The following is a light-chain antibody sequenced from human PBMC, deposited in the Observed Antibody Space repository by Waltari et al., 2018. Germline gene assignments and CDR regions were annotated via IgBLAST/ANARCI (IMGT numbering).Light chain of an antibody. V-gene: IGLV2-14*03. CDR1: TPDVGAYNY. CDR2: DVT. J-gene: IGLJ2*01. CDR3: SSYTTTSTL. Sequence: QSALTQPASVSGSPGQSITIPCTGTTPDVGAYNYVSWYQQHPGKAPKLIIYDVTNRPSGVSNRFSGSKSGNTASLTISGLQAEDEADYYCSSYTTTSTLFGGGTKLTVL.